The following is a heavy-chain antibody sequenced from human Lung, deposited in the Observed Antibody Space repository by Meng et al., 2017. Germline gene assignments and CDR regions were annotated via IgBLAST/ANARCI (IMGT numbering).Heavy chain of an antibody. Sequence: QVHLQQSGPGLVKPSQPLSPTCAISGDSVSSNSAAWNWIRQSPSRGLEWLGRKNYRSKWYNGYAVSVRSRITINPDTSKNQFSLQLNSVTPEDTAVYYCARSQQWLDSWGQGTLVTVSS. CDR3: ARSQQWLDS. J-gene: IGHJ4*02. V-gene: IGHV6-1*01. CDR2: KNYRSKWYN. D-gene: IGHD6-19*01. CDR1: GDSVSSNSAA.